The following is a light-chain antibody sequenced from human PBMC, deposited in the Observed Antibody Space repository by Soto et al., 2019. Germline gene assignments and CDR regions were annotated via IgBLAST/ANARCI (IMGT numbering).Light chain of an antibody. J-gene: IGKJ1*01. V-gene: IGKV3-15*01. Sequence: EIVMTQSPATLSVSPGERATLSCRASQSISSNLAWYQQKPGQGPRLLIYGASTRATGIPARFSGSGPGTEFTLTISSLQSEDFAVYYCQQYNNWPPWTFDQGTKVEIK. CDR3: QQYNNWPPWT. CDR1: QSISSN. CDR2: GAS.